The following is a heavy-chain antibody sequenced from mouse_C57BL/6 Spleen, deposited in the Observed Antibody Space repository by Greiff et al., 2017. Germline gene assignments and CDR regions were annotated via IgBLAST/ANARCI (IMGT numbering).Heavy chain of an antibody. CDR2: IYPGDGDT. V-gene: IGHV1-82*01. D-gene: IGHD3-2*02. CDR1: GYAFSSSW. Sequence: QVQLKQSGPELVKPGASVKISCKASGYAFSSSWMNWVKQRPGKGLEWIGRIYPGDGDTNYNGKFKGKATLTADKSSSTAYMQLSSLRSEDSAVYFCARTDSSGPFDYWGQGTTLTVSS. J-gene: IGHJ2*01. CDR3: ARTDSSGPFDY.